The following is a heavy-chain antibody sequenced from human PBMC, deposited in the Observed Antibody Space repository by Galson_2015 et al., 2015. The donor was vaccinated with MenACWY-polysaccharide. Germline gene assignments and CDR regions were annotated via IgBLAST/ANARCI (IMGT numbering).Heavy chain of an antibody. V-gene: IGHV3-48*02. CDR3: AKYRGSYTFDI. D-gene: IGHD2-8*01. CDR2: IYSTSSTI. CDR1: GFTFSSYS. Sequence: SLRLSCAASGFTFSSYSMNWVRQAPGKGLEWVSYIYSTSSTIYYADSVRGRFTVSRDNAKNSLYLRMNSLRDEDTAVYYCAKYRGSYTFDIWGQGTMVTVSS. J-gene: IGHJ3*02.